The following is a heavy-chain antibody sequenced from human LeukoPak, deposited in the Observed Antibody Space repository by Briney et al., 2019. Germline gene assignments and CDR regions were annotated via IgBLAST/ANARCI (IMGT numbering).Heavy chain of an antibody. CDR1: GFTVSRNY. V-gene: IGHV3-53*04. D-gene: IGHD7-27*01. J-gene: IGHJ3*02. CDR2: LSSTGNT. CDR3: GRWGPIDGFDI. Sequence: GGSLRLAWAASGFTVSRNYMNWVRQAPGKGLEWVSLLSSTGNTSYPDSVKGRFTISRHNSNNTLYLQGNSPRPENTPMYSCGRWGPIDGFDIWGQGTMVIVSS.